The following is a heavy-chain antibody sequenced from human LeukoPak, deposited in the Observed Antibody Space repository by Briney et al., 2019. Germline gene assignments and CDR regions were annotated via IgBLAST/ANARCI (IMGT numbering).Heavy chain of an antibody. CDR2: MNPNSGNT. CDR1: GYTFTSYD. J-gene: IGHJ6*03. CDR3: ARGPRPDYYYYYYMDV. Sequence: ASVKVSCKASGYTFTSYDINWVRQAPGQGLEWMGWMNPNSGNTGYAQKFQGRVTMTRNTSISTAYMELSSLRSEDTAVYYCARGPRPDYYYYYYMDVWGKGTTVTVSS. V-gene: IGHV1-8*01.